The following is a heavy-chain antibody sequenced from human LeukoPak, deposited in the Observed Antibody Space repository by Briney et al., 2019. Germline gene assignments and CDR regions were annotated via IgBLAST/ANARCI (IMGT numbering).Heavy chain of an antibody. CDR2: INTDGSRT. J-gene: IGHJ6*03. Sequence: PGGSLRLSCAASGFTFSSYWMHSVRQAPGKGLVWVSRINTDGSRTSYVDSVKGRFTISRDNAKNTVYLQMNSLRVEETAVYYCARGGLPTRYYYMDVWGKGTTVTISS. CDR3: ARGGLPTRYYYMDV. CDR1: GFTFSSYW. D-gene: IGHD3-10*01. V-gene: IGHV3-74*01.